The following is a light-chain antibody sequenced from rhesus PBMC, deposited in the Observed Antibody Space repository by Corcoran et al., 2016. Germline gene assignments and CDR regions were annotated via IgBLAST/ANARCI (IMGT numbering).Light chain of an antibody. V-gene: IGKV1-25*01. J-gene: IGKJ3*01. Sequence: DIQMTQSPSSLSASVGDRVTITCQACQGISNNLAWYQQKPGKVPKLLIYKASTLQSGVPSRFSGSGSGTDFTLTIRSLQPEDFATYYCPHGYGTPCTFGPGTKLDIK. CDR1: QGISNN. CDR3: PHGYGTPCT. CDR2: KAS.